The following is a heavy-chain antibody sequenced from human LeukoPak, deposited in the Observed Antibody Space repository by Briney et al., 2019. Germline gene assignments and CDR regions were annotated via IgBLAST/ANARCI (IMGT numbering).Heavy chain of an antibody. V-gene: IGHV3-23*01. J-gene: IGHJ4*02. CDR2: ISGSGGST. D-gene: IGHD3-22*01. Sequence: GGSLRLSCAASGFTFSSYTMSWVRQAPGKGLEWVSAISGSGGSTYYADSVKGRFTISRDNSKNTLYLQMNSLRAEDTAVYYCAKTDYYDRLYYFDYWGQGTLVTVSS. CDR1: GFTFSSYT. CDR3: AKTDYYDRLYYFDY.